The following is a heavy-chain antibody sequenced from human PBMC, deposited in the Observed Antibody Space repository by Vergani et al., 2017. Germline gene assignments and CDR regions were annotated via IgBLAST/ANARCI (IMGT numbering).Heavy chain of an antibody. CDR3: ACHHDAFDI. J-gene: IGHJ3*02. V-gene: IGHV3-30-3*01. CDR1: GFTFSSYA. Sequence: QVQLVESGGGVVQPGRSLRLSCAASGFTFSSYAMHWVRQAPGKGLEWVAVISYDGSNKYYADSVKGRFTISRDNSKNTLYLQMNSLRAEDTAVYYCACHHDAFDIWGQGTMVTVSS. CDR2: ISYDGSNK.